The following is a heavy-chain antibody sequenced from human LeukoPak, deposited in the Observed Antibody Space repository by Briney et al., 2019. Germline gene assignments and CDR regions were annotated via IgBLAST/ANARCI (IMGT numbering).Heavy chain of an antibody. Sequence: PSETLSLTCAVSGDSIRGGNWWSWLRQSPGMGLEWIGEIYRSGHTNYNPSLESRLTISVDLSTNYFYLKLNSVTAADTAVYYCARGYSGSSPTNWGQGTLVTVSS. CDR1: GDSIRGGNW. CDR3: ARGYSGSSPTN. V-gene: IGHV4-4*02. CDR2: IYRSGHT. D-gene: IGHD1-26*01. J-gene: IGHJ4*02.